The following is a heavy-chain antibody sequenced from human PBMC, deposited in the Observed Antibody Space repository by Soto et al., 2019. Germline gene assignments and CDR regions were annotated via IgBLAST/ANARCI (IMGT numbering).Heavy chain of an antibody. V-gene: IGHV3-30*04. J-gene: IGHJ4*02. CDR2: TSYDGNNK. CDR3: ARDDYRYSSGWSRF. CDR1: GFTFSHYA. D-gene: IGHD6-19*01. Sequence: GGSLRLSCTTSGFTFSHYAIHWVRQAPGKGLEWLTVTSYDGNNKHYADSVKGRFTISRANSXXXXXXXXXXXXXXXXXVYFCARDDYRYSSGWSRFWGQGTLVTVSS.